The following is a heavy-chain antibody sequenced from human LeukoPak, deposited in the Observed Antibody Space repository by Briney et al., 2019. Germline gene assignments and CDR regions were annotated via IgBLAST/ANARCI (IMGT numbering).Heavy chain of an antibody. CDR3: ARATYYDYSGAFDI. V-gene: IGHV4-61*02. J-gene: IGHJ3*02. D-gene: IGHD3-3*01. CDR2: IYTSGST. CDR1: GGSISSGGYY. Sequence: SQTLSLTCTVSGGSISSGGYYWSWIRQPAGKGLEWIGRIYTSGSTNYNPSLKSRVTMSVDTSKNQFSLKLSSVTAADTAVYYCARATYYDYSGAFDIWGQGTMVTVSS.